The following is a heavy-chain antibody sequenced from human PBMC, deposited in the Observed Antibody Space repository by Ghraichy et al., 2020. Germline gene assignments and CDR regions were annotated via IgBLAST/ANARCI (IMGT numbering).Heavy chain of an antibody. V-gene: IGHV3-21*01. CDR1: GFTFSSYS. CDR2: ISSSSSYI. Sequence: LSLTCAASGFTFSSYSMNWVRQAPGKGLEWVSSISSSSSYIYYADSVKGRFTISSDNAKNSLYLQMNSLRAEDTAVYYCAVDTPTAVTWGYFDYWGQRTLVNVSS. CDR3: AVDTPTAVTWGYFDY. J-gene: IGHJ4*02. D-gene: IGHD4-23*01.